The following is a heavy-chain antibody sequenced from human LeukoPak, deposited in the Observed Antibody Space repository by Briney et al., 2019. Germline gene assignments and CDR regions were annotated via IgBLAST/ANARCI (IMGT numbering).Heavy chain of an antibody. J-gene: IGHJ4*02. CDR1: GGSFSGYY. CDR3: ARDPMRRGIRHSFDY. CDR2: INHSGST. Sequence: SETLSLTCAVYGGSFSGYYWSWIRQPPGKGLEWIGEINHSGSTNYNPSLKSRVTISVDTSKNQFSLKLSSVTAADTAVYYCARDPMRRGIRHSFDYWGQGTLVTVSS. D-gene: IGHD3-22*01. V-gene: IGHV4-34*01.